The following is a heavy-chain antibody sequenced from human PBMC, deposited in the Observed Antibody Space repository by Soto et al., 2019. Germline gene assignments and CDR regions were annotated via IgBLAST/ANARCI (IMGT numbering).Heavy chain of an antibody. J-gene: IGHJ5*02. V-gene: IGHV3-7*01. Sequence: PGGSLSLSCAASGFTFSSYWMSWVRQAPGKGLEWVANIKQEGSEKYYADSVKGRFTISRDNAKNSLYLQMNSLRDEDTAVYYCARESRFLEWLSLNWFDPWGQGTLVTVSS. D-gene: IGHD3-3*01. CDR3: ARESRFLEWLSLNWFDP. CDR2: IKQEGSEK. CDR1: GFTFSSYW.